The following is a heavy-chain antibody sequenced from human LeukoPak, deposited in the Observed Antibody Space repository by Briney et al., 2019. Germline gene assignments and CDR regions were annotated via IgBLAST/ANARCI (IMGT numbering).Heavy chain of an antibody. CDR2: ISSTDTT. J-gene: IGHJ4*02. V-gene: IGHV3-11*01. CDR1: GFTFSDYY. Sequence: GGSLRLSCAASGFTFSDYYMTWIRQAPGKGLEWVSYISSTDTTYYADSVKGRFTVSRDNAKNSLFLQMHSLRAEDTAVYYCARGIRRSDPDYWGQGTLLTVSS. D-gene: IGHD3-10*01. CDR3: ARGIRRSDPDY.